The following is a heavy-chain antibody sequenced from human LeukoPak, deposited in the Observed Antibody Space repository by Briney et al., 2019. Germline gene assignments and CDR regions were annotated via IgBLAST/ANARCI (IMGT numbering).Heavy chain of an antibody. Sequence: PSETLSLTCTVAGGSIGSYYWSWIRQPAAKGLDSIGRFYISGNTNYNPSLKSRVTMSVDTSKNQFSLKLGSVTAADTAVYYCARDSPMGVVVVVATAFDIWGQGTMVTVSS. J-gene: IGHJ3*02. V-gene: IGHV4-4*07. D-gene: IGHD2-15*01. CDR1: GGSIGSYY. CDR3: ARDSPMGVVVVVATAFDI. CDR2: FYISGNT.